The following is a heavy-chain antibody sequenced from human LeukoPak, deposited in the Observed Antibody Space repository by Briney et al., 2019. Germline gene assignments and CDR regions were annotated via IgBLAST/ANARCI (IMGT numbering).Heavy chain of an antibody. J-gene: IGHJ1*01. CDR2: MNPNSGNT. D-gene: IGHD1-26*01. Sequence: ASVTVSCKASGYTFTSYDINWVRQAPGQGLEWMGWMNPNSGNTGYAQKFQGRVTMTRDMSTSTVYMELSSLRSEDTAVYYCARGEGGGATTGGYFQHWGQGTLVTVSS. V-gene: IGHV1-8*01. CDR1: GYTFTSYD. CDR3: ARGEGGGATTGGYFQH.